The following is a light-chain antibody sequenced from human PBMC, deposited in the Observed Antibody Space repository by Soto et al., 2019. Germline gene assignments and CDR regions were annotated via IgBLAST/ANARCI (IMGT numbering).Light chain of an antibody. Sequence: QSAVTQPASVSGSPGQSITISCTGTSSDIGGYHLVSWYQHQSGKAPKLIIYKVSQWPSGVSDRFSASKSGNTASLTISGLQAEDEADYYCCSYAGSNWGYVFGTGTKLTVL. CDR2: KVS. V-gene: IGLV2-23*02. J-gene: IGLJ1*01. CDR3: CSYAGSNWGYV. CDR1: SSDIGGYHL.